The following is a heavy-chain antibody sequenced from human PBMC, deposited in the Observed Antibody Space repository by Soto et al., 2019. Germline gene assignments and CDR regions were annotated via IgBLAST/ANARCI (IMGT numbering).Heavy chain of an antibody. CDR3: VRTASEPAAAPHCFDR. J-gene: IGHJ5*02. CDR1: GGSIRSTDYY. V-gene: IGHV4-30-4*01. D-gene: IGHD2-21*02. Sequence: PSETLSLTWTVGGGSIRSTDYYWSWIRQAPGKGLEWIGYVYYTGSTYYTPSLMSRLTISLDTSTNQFSLKLTSVTAAQTPVYSCVRTASEPAAAPHCFDRWRQRPQVTVSS. CDR2: VYYTGST.